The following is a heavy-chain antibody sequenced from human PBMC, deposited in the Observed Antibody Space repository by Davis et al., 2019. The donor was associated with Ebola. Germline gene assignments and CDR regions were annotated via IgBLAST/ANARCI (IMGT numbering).Heavy chain of an antibody. Sequence: GGSLRLSCAASGFTVSSNYMSWVRQAPGKGLEWVSVIYSGGSTYYADSVKGRFTISRDNAKNSLYLQMNSLRAEDTAVYYCARDGGYYDSSGYYYHVVDYWGQGTLVTVSS. D-gene: IGHD3-22*01. CDR1: GFTVSSNY. V-gene: IGHV3-53*01. CDR2: IYSGGST. J-gene: IGHJ4*02. CDR3: ARDGGYYDSSGYYYHVVDY.